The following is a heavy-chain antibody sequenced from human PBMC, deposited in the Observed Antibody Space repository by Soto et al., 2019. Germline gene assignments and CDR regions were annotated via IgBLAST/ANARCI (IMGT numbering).Heavy chain of an antibody. CDR3: ARVVQPWWEYATGGFDY. CDR1: GYSFVSHG. J-gene: IGHJ4*02. CDR2: IGPYKDGT. Sequence: QIQLVQSGPEVKKPGASVRLSCKASGYSFVSHGISWVRQAPGQGLEWMAWIGPYKDGTKYAQRLHSRFTFTTDTYTSAVYMELRNPGPDDTAVYYCARVVQPWWEYATGGFDYWGQGTLVAVSS. D-gene: IGHD2-8*02. V-gene: IGHV1-18*04.